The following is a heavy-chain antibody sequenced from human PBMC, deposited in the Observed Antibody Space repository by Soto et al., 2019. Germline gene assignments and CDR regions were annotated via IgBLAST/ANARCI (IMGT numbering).Heavy chain of an antibody. CDR2: IYYSGST. D-gene: IGHD6-13*01. CDR3: ARDKIAGIAAALHWFDP. J-gene: IGHJ5*02. V-gene: IGHV4-59*01. CDR1: GGSISSYY. Sequence: SETLSLTCTVSGGSISSYYWSWIRQPPGKGLEWIGYIYYSGSTNYNPSLKSRVTISVDTSKNQFSLKLSSVTAADTAVYYCARDKIAGIAAALHWFDPWGQGTLVTVSS.